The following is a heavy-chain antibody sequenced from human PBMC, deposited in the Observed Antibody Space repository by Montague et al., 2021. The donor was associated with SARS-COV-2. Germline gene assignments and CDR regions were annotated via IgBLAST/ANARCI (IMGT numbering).Heavy chain of an antibody. Sequence: SETLSLTCTVSGGSISGYYWSWFRQSAGKGLEWIGRIYNSGSTSYNLSLKSRVTMSVDTSKNQFSLELSYVTAADTAVYYCVRDQGRSNWNYPDYWGQGTLVTVSS. J-gene: IGHJ4*02. CDR2: IYNSGST. V-gene: IGHV4-4*07. CDR1: GGSISGYY. CDR3: VRDQGRSNWNYPDY. D-gene: IGHD1-20*01.